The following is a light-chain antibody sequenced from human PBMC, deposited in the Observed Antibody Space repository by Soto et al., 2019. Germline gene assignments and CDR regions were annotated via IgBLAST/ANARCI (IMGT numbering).Light chain of an antibody. Sequence: NFMLTQPHSVSESPGKTVTISCTRSSGSIASNYVQWYQQLPGSAPTTVIYEDNHRPSGVPGRFSGSIDSSSNSASLTISGLTTEDEAEYSCHSYDSRNHGVVFGGGTKLTVL. CDR2: EDN. CDR1: SGSIASNY. J-gene: IGLJ2*01. CDR3: HSYDSRNHGVV. V-gene: IGLV6-57*04.